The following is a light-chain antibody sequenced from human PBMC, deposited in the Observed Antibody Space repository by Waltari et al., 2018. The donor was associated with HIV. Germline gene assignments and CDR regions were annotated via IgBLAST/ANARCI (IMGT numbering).Light chain of an antibody. V-gene: IGLV3-21*04. CDR3: QVWDSTTDHVL. J-gene: IGLJ3*02. CDR2: YAN. Sequence: SYVLTQPPSVSVAPGWTATLSCRGSNFGRKTVPGYQQKPGQAPVLVIYYANDRPSGIPARFSGSNSGNTATLTITWVEAGDEADYYCQVWDSTTDHVLFGGGTKLTVL. CDR1: NFGRKT.